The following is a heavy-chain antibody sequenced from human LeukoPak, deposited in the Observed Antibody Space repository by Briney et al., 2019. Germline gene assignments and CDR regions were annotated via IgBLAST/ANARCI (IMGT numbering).Heavy chain of an antibody. CDR1: GFTFSTYA. CDR2: ISSKGDST. D-gene: IGHD3-22*01. V-gene: IGHV3-64D*06. CDR3: VKASSDYYYDS. J-gene: IGHJ5*01. Sequence: GGSLRLTCSASGFTFSTYAMHWVRRAPGKGLEYGSAISSKGDSTFYADSVKGRFTISRDNSKKTLYLQMGSLRTEDTAVYYCVKASSDYYYDSWGQGALVTVSS.